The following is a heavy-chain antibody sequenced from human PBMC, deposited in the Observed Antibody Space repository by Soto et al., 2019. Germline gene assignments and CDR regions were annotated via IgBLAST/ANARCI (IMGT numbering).Heavy chain of an antibody. CDR1: GFTVSSKY. V-gene: IGHV3-53*01. J-gene: IGHJ5*02. CDR2: IWSAGLT. CDR3: ARELAPDL. D-gene: IGHD1-1*01. Sequence: VGSLRLSCAASGFTVSSKYMNRVRQAPGKGLEWVSIIWSAGLTYYADSVRGRFTISRDISKNILFLQMNNLRAEDSAIYYCARELAPDLLGQGTLVTVSS.